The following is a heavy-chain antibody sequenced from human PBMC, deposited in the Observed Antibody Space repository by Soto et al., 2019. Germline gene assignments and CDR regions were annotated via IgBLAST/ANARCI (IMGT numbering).Heavy chain of an antibody. CDR1: GGSIGSSSYY. J-gene: IGHJ4*02. V-gene: IGHV4-39*01. Sequence: PSETLSLTCTVSGGSIGSSSYYWGWIRQPPGKGLEWIGSIYYSGSTYYNPSLKSRVTISVDTSKSQFSLKLNSVTAADSAVYFCARLEGLATISYYFDFWGQGALVTVSS. CDR3: ARLEGLATISYYFDF. D-gene: IGHD3-9*01. CDR2: IYYSGST.